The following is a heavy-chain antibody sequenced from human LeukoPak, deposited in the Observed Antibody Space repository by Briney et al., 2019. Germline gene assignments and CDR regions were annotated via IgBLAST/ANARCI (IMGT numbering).Heavy chain of an antibody. CDR3: AKDYRLHTPRGSAFDI. CDR2: ISWNSGSI. D-gene: IGHD4-11*01. CDR1: GFTFDDYA. J-gene: IGHJ3*02. Sequence: GGSLRLSCAASGFTFDDYAMHWVRQAPGKGLEWVSGISWNSGSIGYADSVKGRFTISRDNAKNSLYLQMNSLRAEDTALYYCAKDYRLHTPRGSAFDIWGQGTMVTVSS. V-gene: IGHV3-9*01.